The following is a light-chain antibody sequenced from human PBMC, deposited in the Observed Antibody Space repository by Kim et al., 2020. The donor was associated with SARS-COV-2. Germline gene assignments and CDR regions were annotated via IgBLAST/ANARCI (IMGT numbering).Light chain of an antibody. Sequence: LSPGYRATLPCRASQSVSRNYLAWYQQKPGQAPSLLIYSASNRATGIPDRFSGSGSGTDFTLTISRLEPEDFVVFYCQQYGSSPYTFCQGTKLEI. CDR2: SAS. CDR1: QSVSRNY. V-gene: IGKV3-20*01. J-gene: IGKJ2*01. CDR3: QQYGSSPYT.